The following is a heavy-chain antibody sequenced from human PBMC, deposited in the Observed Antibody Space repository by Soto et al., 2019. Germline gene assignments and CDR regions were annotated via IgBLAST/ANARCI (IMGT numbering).Heavy chain of an antibody. J-gene: IGHJ4*02. CDR3: ARGGGIYCSSTSCYGSYYFDY. CDR1: GGSLNSYY. D-gene: IGHD2-2*01. Sequence: PSETLSLTCTVSGGSLNSYYWTWIRQSPGKGLEWIGYVSSTGSTNYNPSLKSRVILSLDTSTSEVSLSLTSVTAADTAVYYCARGGGIYCSSTSCYGSYYFDYWGQGTLVTVSS. CDR2: VSSTGST. V-gene: IGHV4-59*01.